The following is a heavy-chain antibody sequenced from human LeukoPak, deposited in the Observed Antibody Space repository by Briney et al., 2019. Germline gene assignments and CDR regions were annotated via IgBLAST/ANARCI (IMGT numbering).Heavy chain of an antibody. J-gene: IGHJ4*02. CDR1: GFTFSSYW. Sequence: GGSLRLSCAASGFTFSSYWMSWVRQAPGKGLEWVANIKQDGSEKYYVDSVKGRFTISRDNAKNSLYLQMNSLRAEDTAVYYCARDLVRLRLGELSSRLGYWGQGTLVTVSS. V-gene: IGHV3-7*01. D-gene: IGHD3-16*02. CDR3: ARDLVRLRLGELSSRLGY. CDR2: IKQDGSEK.